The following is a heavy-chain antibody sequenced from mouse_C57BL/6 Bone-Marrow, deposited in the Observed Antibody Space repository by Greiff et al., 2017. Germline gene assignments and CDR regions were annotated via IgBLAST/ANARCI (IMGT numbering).Heavy chain of an antibody. D-gene: IGHD2-3*01. CDR2: IYPGDGDT. CDR1: GYAFSSSW. CDR3: ARSDGYYDFDY. J-gene: IGHJ2*01. Sequence: VQRVESGPELVKPGASVKISCKASGYAFSSSWMNWVKQRPGQGLEWIGRIYPGDGDTNYNGKFKGKATLTADKSSSTAYMQLSSLTSEDSAVYFCARSDGYYDFDYWGQGTTRTVSS. V-gene: IGHV1-82*01.